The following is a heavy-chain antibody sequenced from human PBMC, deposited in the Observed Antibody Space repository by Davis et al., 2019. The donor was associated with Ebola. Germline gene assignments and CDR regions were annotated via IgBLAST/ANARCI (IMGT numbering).Heavy chain of an antibody. CDR3: GVVLYYRGYGMDV. CDR1: GYIFTSHD. CDR2: MNPNSGNT. D-gene: IGHD2-8*01. Sequence: AASVKVSCKASGYIFTSHDINWVRQATGQGLEWMGWMNPNSGNTGYAQKFQGRVTMTRNTSITTAYMELSSLRSEDTAVYYCGVVLYYRGYGMDVWGKGPRSPSPQ. V-gene: IGHV1-8*01. J-gene: IGHJ6*04.